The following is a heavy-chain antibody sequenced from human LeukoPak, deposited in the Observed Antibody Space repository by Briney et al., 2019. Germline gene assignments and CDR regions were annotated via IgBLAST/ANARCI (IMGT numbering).Heavy chain of an antibody. J-gene: IGHJ4*02. V-gene: IGHV3-23*01. Sequence: GGSLRLSCAASGFTFSSYAMSWVRQAPGKGLEWVSAISGSGGSTYYADSVKGRFTISRDNSKNTLYLQMNSLRAEGTAVYYCAKALIPDYYFDYWGQGTLVTVSS. D-gene: IGHD2-21*01. CDR2: ISGSGGST. CDR3: AKALIPDYYFDY. CDR1: GFTFSSYA.